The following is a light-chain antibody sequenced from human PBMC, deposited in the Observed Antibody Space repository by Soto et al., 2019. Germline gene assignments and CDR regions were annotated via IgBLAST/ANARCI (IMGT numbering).Light chain of an antibody. CDR1: SSNIGSNS. CDR3: AAWDDSLSAHYV. V-gene: IGLV1-47*02. CDR2: SDN. Sequence: QSVLTQPPSVSGTPGQRVTISCSGSSSNIGSNSVYWYQQLPGTAPKLLIYSDNQRPSGVPDRFSGSKSGTSASLAISGLRSEDEADYYCAAWDDSLSAHYVFGTGTKVTLL. J-gene: IGLJ1*01.